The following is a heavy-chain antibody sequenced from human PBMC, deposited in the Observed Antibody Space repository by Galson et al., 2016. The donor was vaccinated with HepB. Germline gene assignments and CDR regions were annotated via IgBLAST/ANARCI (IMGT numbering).Heavy chain of an antibody. Sequence: SLRLSCAASGFSVSSFYMGWVRQAPGKGLEWVSVIESGGSTVDADSVRGRFISSRDSSKNTIYLQMNSLRAEDTAVYYCASLDTLSGLSHYFDYWGQGILVTVSS. J-gene: IGHJ4*02. V-gene: IGHV3-53*01. CDR1: GFSVSSFY. D-gene: IGHD6-19*01. CDR2: IESGGST. CDR3: ASLDTLSGLSHYFDY.